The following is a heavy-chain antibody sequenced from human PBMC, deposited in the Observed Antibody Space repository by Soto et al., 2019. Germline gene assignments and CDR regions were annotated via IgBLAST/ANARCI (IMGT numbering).Heavy chain of an antibody. Sequence: SLRLSCAASGFTFSSYGMHWVRQAPGKGLEWVAVISYDGSNKYYADSVKGRFTISRDNSKNTLYLQMNSLRAEDTAVYYCAKDIGLRLGELSLDYYYYGMDVWGQGTTVTVSS. CDR3: AKDIGLRLGELSLDYYYYGMDV. CDR2: ISYDGSNK. V-gene: IGHV3-30*18. CDR1: GFTFSSYG. D-gene: IGHD3-16*02. J-gene: IGHJ6*02.